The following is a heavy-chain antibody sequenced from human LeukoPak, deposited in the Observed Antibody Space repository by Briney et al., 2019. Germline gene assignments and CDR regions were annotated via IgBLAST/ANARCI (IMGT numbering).Heavy chain of an antibody. Sequence: PGGSLRLSCAASGFTFSSYSMNWVRQAPGKGLEGVSSISSSSSYIYYADSVKGRFTISRDNAKNSLYLQMNSLRAEDTAVYYCARDDYSNYWGYYYMDVWGKGTTVTVSS. CDR3: ARDDYSNYWGYYYMDV. CDR2: ISSSSSYI. CDR1: GFTFSSYS. V-gene: IGHV3-21*01. J-gene: IGHJ6*03. D-gene: IGHD4-11*01.